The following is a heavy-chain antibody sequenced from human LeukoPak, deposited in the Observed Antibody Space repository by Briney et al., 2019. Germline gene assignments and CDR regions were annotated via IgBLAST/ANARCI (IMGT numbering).Heavy chain of an antibody. CDR1: GGSISSGGYY. Sequence: KPSETLSLTCSVSGGSISSGGYYWSWIRQPPGKGLEWIGYIYHTGSTYYNPSLKSRVTISADRSKNQFSLKLISVTAADTAVYYCARGSREGPGYYSFDYWGQGTPVTVSS. CDR2: IYHTGST. J-gene: IGHJ4*02. V-gene: IGHV4-30-2*01. CDR3: ARGSREGPGYYSFDY. D-gene: IGHD3-9*01.